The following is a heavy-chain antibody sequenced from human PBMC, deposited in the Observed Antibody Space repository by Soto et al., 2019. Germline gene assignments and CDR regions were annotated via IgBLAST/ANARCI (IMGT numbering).Heavy chain of an antibody. V-gene: IGHV4-30-4*01. J-gene: IGHJ5*02. CDR3: ARGISKYSSWYEPHTWFDA. Sequence: PSETLPLTCNVSGGPINSPDYYWTWIRQSPGKGLEWIGYLYFNGGTQYNPSLRTPISMSLDTSKKHFSLKMRSVTGADTAVYYCARGISKYSSWYEPHTWFDAWGQGALVTVSS. D-gene: IGHD6-13*01. CDR2: LYFNGGT. CDR1: GGPINSPDYY.